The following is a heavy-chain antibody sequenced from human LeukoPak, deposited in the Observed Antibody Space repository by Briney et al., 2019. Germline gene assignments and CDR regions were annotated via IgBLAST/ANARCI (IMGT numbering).Heavy chain of an antibody. J-gene: IGHJ4*02. V-gene: IGHV1-69*13. D-gene: IGHD3-22*01. Sequence: GASVTVSCTASGGTFSIYAISWVRQAPGQGLEWMGGIIPIFGTANYAQKFQGRVTITADESTSTAYMELSSLRSEDTAVYYCAGGGAYYYDSSGYLPHWGQGTLVTVSS. CDR3: AGGGAYYYDSSGYLPH. CDR2: IIPIFGTA. CDR1: GGTFSIYA.